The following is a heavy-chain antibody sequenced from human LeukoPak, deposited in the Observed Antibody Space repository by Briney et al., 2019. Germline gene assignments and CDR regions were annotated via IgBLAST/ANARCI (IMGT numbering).Heavy chain of an antibody. D-gene: IGHD3-10*01. CDR2: ISSSSTI. J-gene: IGHJ6*02. V-gene: IGHV3-48*01. CDR3: ARGHQGYGSEIYYYYYGMDV. Sequence: GGSLRLSCAASGFTFSSYSMNWVRQAPGKGLEWVSYISSSSTIYYADSVKGRFTISRDNAKNSLYLQMNSLRAEDTAVYYCARGHQGYGSEIYYYYYGMDVWGQGTTVTVSS. CDR1: GFTFSSYS.